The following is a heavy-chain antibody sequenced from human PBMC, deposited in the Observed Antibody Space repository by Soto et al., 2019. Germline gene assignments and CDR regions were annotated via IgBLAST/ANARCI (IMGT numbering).Heavy chain of an antibody. CDR1: EFTFSSYG. J-gene: IGHJ4*02. Sequence: GWSLRLSCAASEFTFSSYGMHWVRQAPGKGLEWVAVISYDGSNKYYADSVKGRFTISRDNSKNTLYLQMNGLRAEDTAVYYCARGLLWFGELLSNIDYWGQGTLVTVSS. CDR2: ISYDGSNK. V-gene: IGHV3-30*03. D-gene: IGHD3-10*01. CDR3: ARGLLWFGELLSNIDY.